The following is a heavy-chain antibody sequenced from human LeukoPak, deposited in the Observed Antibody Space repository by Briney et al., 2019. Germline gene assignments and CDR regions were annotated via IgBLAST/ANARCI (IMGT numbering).Heavy chain of an antibody. Sequence: GESLKISCKGSGYSFTSYWIGWVRQMPGKGLEWMGIIYPGDSDTRYSPSFQGQVPISADKSISTAYLQWSSLKASDTAMYYCARQGLAAAGPPTIGYWGQGTLVTVSS. CDR1: GYSFTSYW. D-gene: IGHD6-13*01. CDR3: ARQGLAAAGPPTIGY. CDR2: IYPGDSDT. V-gene: IGHV5-51*01. J-gene: IGHJ4*02.